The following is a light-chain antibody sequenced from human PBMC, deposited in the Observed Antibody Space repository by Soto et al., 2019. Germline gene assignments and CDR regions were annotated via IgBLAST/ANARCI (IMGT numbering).Light chain of an antibody. V-gene: IGKV4-1*01. CDR1: QTILYSSNNKNQ. Sequence: DIVMTQSPDSLAVSLGERATINCKSSQTILYSSNNKNQLAWYQQKPGQPPKLLFYWASTRASGVPDRFSGSESGTDFTLTISSLQAEDVAVYYCQQYYIPPYTFGQGTKLEI. J-gene: IGKJ2*01. CDR3: QQYYIPPYT. CDR2: WAS.